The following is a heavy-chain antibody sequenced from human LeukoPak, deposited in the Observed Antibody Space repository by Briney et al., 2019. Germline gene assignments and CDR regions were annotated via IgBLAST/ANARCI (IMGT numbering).Heavy chain of an antibody. V-gene: IGHV3-7*01. J-gene: IGHJ4*02. CDR2: IRQDGSQK. CDR1: GFTFSSYW. Sequence: GGSLRLSCAASGFTFSSYWMSWVRQAPGKGLEWVATIRQDGSQKYYVDSVKGRFTISRGNAKNSLYLQMNSLRAEDTAVYYCARRGGATSSPFDYWGQGTLVTVSS. D-gene: IGHD1-26*01. CDR3: ARRGGATSSPFDY.